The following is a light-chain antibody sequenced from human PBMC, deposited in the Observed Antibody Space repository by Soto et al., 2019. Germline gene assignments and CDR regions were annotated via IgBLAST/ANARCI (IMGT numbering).Light chain of an antibody. J-gene: IGKJ1*01. CDR2: AAS. Sequence: DIQMTQSPSSLSASVGDRVTITCRASQSIVTYLNWYLQKPGKAPKLLIYAASNLQSGVPSRFSGSGSGTDFTLTISSLQPEDFATYYCQHYNSYSEAFGQGTKVDI. CDR3: QHYNSYSEA. V-gene: IGKV1-39*01. CDR1: QSIVTY.